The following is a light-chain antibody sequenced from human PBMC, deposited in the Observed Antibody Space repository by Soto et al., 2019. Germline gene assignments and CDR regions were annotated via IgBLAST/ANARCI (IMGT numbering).Light chain of an antibody. V-gene: IGLV1-40*01. CDR1: SSNMAAGYD. CDR2: GNS. Sequence: QSVLTQPPSVSGAPGQRVTISCTGSSSNMAAGYDVHWYQQLPGTAPKLLIYGNSNRPSGVPDRFSGSKSGTSASLTITGLQAEDEADYYCQPYDSSLSGSVFGGGTKVTV. J-gene: IGLJ3*02. CDR3: QPYDSSLSGSV.